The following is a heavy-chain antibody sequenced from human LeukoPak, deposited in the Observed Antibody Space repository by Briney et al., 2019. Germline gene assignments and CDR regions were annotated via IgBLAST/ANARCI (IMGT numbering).Heavy chain of an antibody. D-gene: IGHD3-22*01. CDR1: GGTFSSYA. J-gene: IGHJ6*02. V-gene: IGHV1-69*13. CDR2: IIPIFGTA. CDR3: ARIMIVVANYGMDV. Sequence: VASVKVSCKASGGTFSSYAISWVRQAPGQGLEWMGGIIPIFGTANYAQKFQGRVTITADESTSTAYMELSSLRSEDTAVYYCARIMIVVANYGMDVWGQGTTVTVSS.